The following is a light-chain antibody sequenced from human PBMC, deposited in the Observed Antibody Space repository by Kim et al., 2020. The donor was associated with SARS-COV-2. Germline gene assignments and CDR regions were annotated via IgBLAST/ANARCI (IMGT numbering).Light chain of an antibody. CDR3: QKYDSGPYT. Sequence: DIQMTQSPSSLSASVGDRDTITCRASQGISNYLAWYQQKPGKVPRLMIYGTSTLQSGVPFRFRGSGSGTDFTLTITSLQPEDVATYYCQKYDSGPYTFGQGTKLEI. J-gene: IGKJ2*01. CDR1: QGISNY. V-gene: IGKV1-27*01. CDR2: GTS.